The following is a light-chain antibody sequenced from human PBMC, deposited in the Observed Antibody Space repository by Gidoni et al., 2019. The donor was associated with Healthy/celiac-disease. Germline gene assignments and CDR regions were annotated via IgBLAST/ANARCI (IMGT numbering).Light chain of an antibody. CDR2: DAS. Sequence: DIVSTQSPATLSLSPGERATLSCRASPSVSSYLAWYQQKPGQAPRLLIYDASNRATGIPARFSGSGSGTDFTLTISSLEPEDFAVYYCQQRSNWPPLTFGRXTKVEIK. J-gene: IGKJ4*01. V-gene: IGKV3-11*01. CDR3: QQRSNWPPLT. CDR1: PSVSSY.